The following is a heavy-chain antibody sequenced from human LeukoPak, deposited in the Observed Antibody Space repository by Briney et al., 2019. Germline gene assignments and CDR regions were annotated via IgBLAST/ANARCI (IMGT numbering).Heavy chain of an antibody. Sequence: ASVKVSCKASGYTFTSYYMHWVRQAPGQGLEWMGIINPSGGSTSYAQKFQGRVTMTRDTSTSTVYMELSSLRSEDTAVYYCASRERSGSYQRYAFDIWGQGTMVTVSS. D-gene: IGHD1-26*01. CDR1: GYTFTSYY. CDR3: ASRERSGSYQRYAFDI. V-gene: IGHV1-46*01. CDR2: INPSGGST. J-gene: IGHJ3*02.